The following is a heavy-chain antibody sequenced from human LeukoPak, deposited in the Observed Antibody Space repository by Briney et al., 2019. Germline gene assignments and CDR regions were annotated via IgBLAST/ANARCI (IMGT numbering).Heavy chain of an antibody. Sequence: VASVKVSCKASGYTFTGYYMHWVRQAPGQGLEWMGWSNPNSGGTNYAQKFQGRVTMTRDTSISTAYMELSRLRSDDTAVYYCARGGYGDYGDDAFDIWGQGTMVTVSS. CDR2: SNPNSGGT. CDR1: GYTFTGYY. D-gene: IGHD4-17*01. J-gene: IGHJ3*02. V-gene: IGHV1-2*02. CDR3: ARGGYGDYGDDAFDI.